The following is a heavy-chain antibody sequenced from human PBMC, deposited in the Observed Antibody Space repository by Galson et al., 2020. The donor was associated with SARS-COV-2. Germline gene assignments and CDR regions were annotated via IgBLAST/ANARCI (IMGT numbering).Heavy chain of an antibody. CDR1: GFTFSTFA. CDR3: ARNGTWPRGMDV. V-gene: IGHV3-23*01. D-gene: IGHD1-26*01. CDR2: ISNSGSVT. J-gene: IGHJ6*02. Sequence: GESLKISCVASGFTFSTFAMSWVRQAPGKGLQWVSSISNSGSVTYYAESVKGRVTISRHNYKNTLYLEINSLRAEDVAVYYCARNGTWPRGMDVWGQGTTVTVSS.